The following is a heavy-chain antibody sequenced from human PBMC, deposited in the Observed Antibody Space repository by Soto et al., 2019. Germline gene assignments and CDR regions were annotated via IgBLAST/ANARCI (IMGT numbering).Heavy chain of an antibody. V-gene: IGHV3-23*01. D-gene: IGHD3-16*01. CDR3: AKGRSFLITLYATTFDY. CDR1: GFTFTDYA. CDR2: IGGRGGHT. J-gene: IGHJ4*02. Sequence: EVRLLESGGGLVPPGGSLRLSCAASGFTFTDYAMSWVRQAPGTGLECVSVIGGRGGHTYYADSVKGRFTISRDNSKNTVYLVMNSLTAEDTALYFCAKGRSFLITLYATTFDYWGLGILVTVSS.